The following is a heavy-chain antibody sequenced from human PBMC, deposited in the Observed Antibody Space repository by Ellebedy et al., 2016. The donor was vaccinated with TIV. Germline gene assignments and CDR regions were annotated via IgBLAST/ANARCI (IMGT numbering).Heavy chain of an antibody. J-gene: IGHJ4*02. D-gene: IGHD2-8*02. Sequence: MPSETLSLTCTVSGGSISSYYWSRIRQPPGKGLEWIGYIYYSGSTNYNPSLKSRVTISVDTSKNQFSLMLNSVTAANTALYFCARYHCPGGICDSFDYWGQGTLVTVSS. CDR2: IYYSGST. CDR1: GGSISSYY. CDR3: ARYHCPGGICDSFDY. V-gene: IGHV4-59*01.